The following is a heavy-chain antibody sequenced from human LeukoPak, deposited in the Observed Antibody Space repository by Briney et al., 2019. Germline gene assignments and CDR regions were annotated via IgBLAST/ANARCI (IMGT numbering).Heavy chain of an antibody. V-gene: IGHV3-23*01. CDR2: ISGSGGST. CDR3: AKDTARGVIAYYFDY. Sequence: PGGSLRLSCAAPGFTFSSYAMSWVRQAPGKGLEWVSAISGSGGSTYYADSVKGRFTISRDNSKNTLYLQMNSLRAEDTAVYYCAKDTARGVIAYYFDYWGQGTLVTVSS. D-gene: IGHD3-10*01. CDR1: GFTFSSYA. J-gene: IGHJ4*02.